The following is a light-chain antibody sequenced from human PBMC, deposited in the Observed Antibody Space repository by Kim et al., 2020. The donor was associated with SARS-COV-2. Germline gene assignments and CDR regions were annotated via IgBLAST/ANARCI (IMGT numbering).Light chain of an antibody. J-gene: IGLJ3*02. CDR3: CSYAGSWV. CDR2: DVS. V-gene: IGLV2-11*01. CDR1: SSDVGGYNY. Sequence: PGQSVTMSCTGTSSDVGGYNYGSWYQQHPGKAPKLMIYDVSKRPSGVPDRFSGSKSGNTASLTISGLQAEDEADYYCCSYAGSWVFGGGTQLTVL.